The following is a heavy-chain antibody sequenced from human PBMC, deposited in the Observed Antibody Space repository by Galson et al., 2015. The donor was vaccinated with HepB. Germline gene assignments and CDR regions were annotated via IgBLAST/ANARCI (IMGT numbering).Heavy chain of an antibody. V-gene: IGHV3-21*01. Sequence: SLRLSCAASGFTFSSYSMNWVRQAPGKGLEWVSSISSSSSYIYYADSVRGRFTISRDNAKNSLYLQMNSLRAEDTAVYYCARELPPLWDGSGSYVDYWGQGTLVTVSS. CDR3: ARELPPLWDGSGSYVDY. D-gene: IGHD3-10*01. J-gene: IGHJ4*02. CDR2: ISSSSSYI. CDR1: GFTFSSYS.